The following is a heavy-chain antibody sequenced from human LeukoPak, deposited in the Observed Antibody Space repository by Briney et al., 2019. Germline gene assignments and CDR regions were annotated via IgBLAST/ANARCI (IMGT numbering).Heavy chain of an antibody. Sequence: GGSLRLSCAASGFTFSDYYMSWIRQAPGKGLEWVSYISSSGSTIYYADSVKGRFTISRDNAKNSLYLQMNSLRAEDTAVYYRARTGQQQLYFIDYWGQGTLVTVSS. CDR2: ISSSGSTI. V-gene: IGHV3-11*01. CDR1: GFTFSDYY. D-gene: IGHD6-13*01. J-gene: IGHJ4*02. CDR3: ARTGQQQLYFIDY.